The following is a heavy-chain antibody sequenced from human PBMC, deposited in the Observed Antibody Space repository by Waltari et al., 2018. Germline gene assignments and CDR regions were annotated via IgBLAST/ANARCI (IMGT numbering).Heavy chain of an antibody. CDR2: ISWNSGSI. V-gene: IGHV3-9*01. Sequence: EVQLVESGGGLVQPGRSLRLSCAASGFTFDDYAMHWVRHAPGKGLEWVSGISWNSGSIGYADSVKGRFTISRDNAKNSLYLQMNSLRAEDTALYYCAKSGAYCSSTSCYDYWGQGTLVTVSS. CDR3: AKSGAYCSSTSCYDY. D-gene: IGHD2-2*01. J-gene: IGHJ4*02. CDR1: GFTFDDYA.